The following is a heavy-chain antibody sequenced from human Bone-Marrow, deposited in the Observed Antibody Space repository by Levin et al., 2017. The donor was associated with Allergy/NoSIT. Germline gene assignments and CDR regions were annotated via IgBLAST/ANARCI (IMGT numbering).Heavy chain of an antibody. CDR3: AKDIGGLMATMVWAFDI. D-gene: IGHD5-24*01. Sequence: GGSLRLSCAASGFTFDDYAMHWVRQAPGKGLEWVSGISWNSGSIGYADSVKGRFTISRDNAKNSLYLQMNSLRAEDTALYYCAKDIGGLMATMVWAFDIWGQGTMVTVSS. J-gene: IGHJ3*02. CDR1: GFTFDDYA. CDR2: ISWNSGSI. V-gene: IGHV3-9*01.